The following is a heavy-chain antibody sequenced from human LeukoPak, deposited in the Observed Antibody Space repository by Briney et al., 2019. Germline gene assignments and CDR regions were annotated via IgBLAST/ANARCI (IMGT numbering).Heavy chain of an antibody. J-gene: IGHJ4*02. D-gene: IGHD3-16*01. CDR2: IYNTGRT. V-gene: IGHV4-59*08. CDR1: GGSISGYY. Sequence: SETLSLTCTVSGGSISGYYWSWIRQPLGKGLEWIGYIYNTGRTNYNPSLKSRVTISVDTSKNQFSLKLSSVTAADKAVYYCARLGDPEYFDYWGQGTLVTVSS. CDR3: ARLGDPEYFDY.